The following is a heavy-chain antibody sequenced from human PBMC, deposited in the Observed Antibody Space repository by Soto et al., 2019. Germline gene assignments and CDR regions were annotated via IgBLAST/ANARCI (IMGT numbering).Heavy chain of an antibody. D-gene: IGHD2-15*01. CDR1: GFTFGGYS. J-gene: IGHJ5*02. CDR2: ISSSSSYI. V-gene: IGHV3-21*01. Sequence: GGSLRLSCGAAGFTFGGYSVNWVRQAPGKGLEWVSSISSSSSYIYYADSVKGRFTISRDNAKNSLYLQMNSLRAEDTAVYYCAGAATPSRTPFDPWGQGTLVTVSS. CDR3: AGAATPSRTPFDP.